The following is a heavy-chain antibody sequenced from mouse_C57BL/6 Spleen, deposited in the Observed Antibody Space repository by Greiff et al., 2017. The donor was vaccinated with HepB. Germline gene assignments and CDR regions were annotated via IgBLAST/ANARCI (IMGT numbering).Heavy chain of an antibody. D-gene: IGHD2-4*01. CDR1: GYAFSSYW. J-gene: IGHJ2*01. CDR3: ARSIDYDYVGFDY. CDR2: IYPGDGDT. Sequence: VQLQQSGAELVKPGASVKISCKASGYAFSSYWMNWVKQRPGKGLEWIGQIYPGDGDTNYNGKFQGKATLTADKSSSTAYMQLSSLTSADSSVYFCARSIDYDYVGFDYWGQGTTLTVSS. V-gene: IGHV1-80*01.